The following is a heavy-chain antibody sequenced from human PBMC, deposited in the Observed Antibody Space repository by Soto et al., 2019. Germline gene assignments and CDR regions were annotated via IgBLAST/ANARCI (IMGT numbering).Heavy chain of an antibody. V-gene: IGHV1-3*01. J-gene: IGHJ4*02. Sequence: ASVKVSCKASGYTFTSHAMHWVRQAPGQRLEWMGWINAGNGNTKYSQKFQGRVTITRDTSASTAYMELSSLRSEDTAVYYCARDSSSSKSFDYWGQGTLVTVSS. D-gene: IGHD6-6*01. CDR2: INAGNGNT. CDR1: GYTFTSHA. CDR3: ARDSSSSKSFDY.